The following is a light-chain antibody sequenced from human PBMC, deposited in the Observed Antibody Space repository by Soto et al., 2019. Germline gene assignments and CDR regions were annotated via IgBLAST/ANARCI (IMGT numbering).Light chain of an antibody. J-gene: IGLJ1*01. CDR1: SSDVGRYNY. V-gene: IGLV2-8*01. CDR3: SSNAGNSRYV. CDR2: EVS. Sequence: QSALTQPPSASGSPGQSVTISCTGTSSDVGRYNYISWYQQRPGKAPKLIIYEVSKRPSGVPDRLSGFKYGNTASLTVSGLQAEDEADYYCSSNAGNSRYVCGTGTKVTVL.